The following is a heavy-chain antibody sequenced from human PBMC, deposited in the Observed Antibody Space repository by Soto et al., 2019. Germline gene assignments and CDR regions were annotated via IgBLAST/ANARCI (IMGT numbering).Heavy chain of an antibody. CDR1: VFSLSTSGVG. CDR3: ALRRGYCSGGSCYSIWFDP. J-gene: IGHJ5*02. CDR2: IYWDDDK. Sequence: SGPTLVNPTQTLTLTCTLSVFSLSTSGVGVGWIRQPPGKALEWLTLIYWDDDKRYSPSLKSRLTITKDTSKNQVVLTMTNMDPVDTATYYCALRRGYCSGGSCYSIWFDPWGQGTLVTVSS. V-gene: IGHV2-5*02. D-gene: IGHD2-15*01.